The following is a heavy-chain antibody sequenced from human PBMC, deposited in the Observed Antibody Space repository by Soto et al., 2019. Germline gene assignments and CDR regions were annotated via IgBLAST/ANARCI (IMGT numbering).Heavy chain of an antibody. Sequence: YWSWIRQHPGKGLVWIGYIYYRGTAYYNPSLRSRVTISVDTSKNQFSLKLTSVIAADAAVYYCSRDTHAEGVDVWGQGTTVTVS. J-gene: IGHJ6*02. D-gene: IGHD2-2*01. CDR3: SRDTHAEGVDV. CDR2: IYYRGTA. CDR1: Y. V-gene: IGHV4-31*02.